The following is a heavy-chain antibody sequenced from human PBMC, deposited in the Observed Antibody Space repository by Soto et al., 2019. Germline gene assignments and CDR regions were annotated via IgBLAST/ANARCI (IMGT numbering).Heavy chain of an antibody. J-gene: IGHJ6*02. CDR2: ISGSGGST. D-gene: IGHD3-22*01. V-gene: IGHV3-23*01. CDR1: GFTFSSYA. Sequence: PGGSLRLSCAASGFTFSSYAMTWVRQAPGKGLEWVSGISGSGGSTYYADSVKGRFTISRDNSKNTMYLQMNSLRAEDTAVYYCAKGVRSYYYYGMDVWGQGXTVTV. CDR3: AKGVRSYYYYGMDV.